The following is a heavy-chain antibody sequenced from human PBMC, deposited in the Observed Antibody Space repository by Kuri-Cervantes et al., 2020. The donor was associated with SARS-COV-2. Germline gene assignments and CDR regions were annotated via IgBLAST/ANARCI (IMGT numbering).Heavy chain of an antibody. D-gene: IGHD6-6*01. CDR2: MNPNSGNT. CDR1: GYTFTSYD. J-gene: IGHJ6*03. Sequence: ASVKVSCKASGYTFTSYDINWVRQATGQGLEWMGWMNPNSGNTGYAQKFQGRVTMTKNTSISTAYMELSSLRSEDTAVYYCARAPTWGSSNCNYYYMDVWGKGTTVTVSS. CDR3: ARAPTWGSSNCNYYYMDV. V-gene: IGHV1-8*02.